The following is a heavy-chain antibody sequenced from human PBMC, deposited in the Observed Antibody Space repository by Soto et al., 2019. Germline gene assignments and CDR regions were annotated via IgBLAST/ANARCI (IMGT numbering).Heavy chain of an antibody. CDR1: GGSFSGYY. V-gene: IGHV4-34*01. J-gene: IGHJ4*02. CDR2: INHSGST. D-gene: IGHD3-3*01. CDR3: ARGLHDFWSGYYFDY. Sequence: QVQLQQWGAGLLKPSETLSLTCAVYGGSFSGYYWSWIRQPPGKGLEWIGEINHSGSTNYIPSLKSRVTISVDTSKNQFSLKLSSVTAADTAVYYCARGLHDFWSGYYFDYWGQGTLVTVSS.